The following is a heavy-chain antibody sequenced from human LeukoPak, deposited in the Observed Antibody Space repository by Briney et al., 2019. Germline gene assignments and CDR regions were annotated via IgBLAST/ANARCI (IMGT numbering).Heavy chain of an antibody. J-gene: IGHJ4*02. Sequence: GASVKVSCKASGGTFSSYAISWVRQAPGQGLEWMGGIIPIFGTANYAQKFQGRVTITADESTSTAYMELSSLRSDDTAVYYCARVPLTSFPHYYGSGSYYNVPDYWGQGTLVTVSS. V-gene: IGHV1-69*13. CDR1: GGTFSSYA. D-gene: IGHD3-10*01. CDR2: IIPIFGTA. CDR3: ARVPLTSFPHYYGSGSYYNVPDY.